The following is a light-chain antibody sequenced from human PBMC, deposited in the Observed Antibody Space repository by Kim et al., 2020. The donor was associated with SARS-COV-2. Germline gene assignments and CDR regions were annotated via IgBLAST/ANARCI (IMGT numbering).Light chain of an antibody. Sequence: DFQMTQSPSTLSASVGDRVTITCRASQSISRWVAWYQQKPGKAPKLLIYKASILESGVPSRFSGSGSGTEFTLTITSLQPDDFATYYCQEFETYSSFGQGTKVDIK. CDR2: KAS. V-gene: IGKV1-5*03. J-gene: IGKJ2*01. CDR1: QSISRW. CDR3: QEFETYSS.